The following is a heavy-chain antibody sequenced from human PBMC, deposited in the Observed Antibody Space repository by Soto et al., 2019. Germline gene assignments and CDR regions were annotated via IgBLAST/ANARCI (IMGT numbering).Heavy chain of an antibody. CDR1: GCTLEDHT. D-gene: IGHD3-22*01. V-gene: IGHV3-9*01. CDR3: TKDTHSPSGYFEAFDV. Sequence: DAQLVESGGGLVQPGKSPRISCVASGCTLEDHTMHWVRQAPGRGLEWVSCISWNSGIIGYADSVKGRFTISRDNAKNSLYLRMDSLRPEDTAVYYCTKDTHSPSGYFEAFDVWGQGTKVTVSS. CDR2: ISWNSGII. J-gene: IGHJ3*01.